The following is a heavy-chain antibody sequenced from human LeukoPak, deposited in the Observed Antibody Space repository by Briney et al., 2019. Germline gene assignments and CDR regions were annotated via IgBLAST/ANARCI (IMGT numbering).Heavy chain of an antibody. Sequence: PSETLSLTCTVSGGSISSYYWSWIRQPPGKGLEWIGYIYYSGSTNYNPSLKSRVTISVDTSKNQFSLKLSSVTAADTAVYYCARSRLGELSPLDAFDIWGQGTMVTVSS. CDR2: IYYSGST. V-gene: IGHV4-59*08. J-gene: IGHJ3*02. D-gene: IGHD3-16*02. CDR1: GGSISSYY. CDR3: ARSRLGELSPLDAFDI.